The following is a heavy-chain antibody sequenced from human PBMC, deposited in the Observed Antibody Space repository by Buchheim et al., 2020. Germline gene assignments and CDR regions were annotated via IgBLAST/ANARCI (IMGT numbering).Heavy chain of an antibody. CDR2: IYHSGST. V-gene: IGHV4-4*02. CDR3: ARGLPAASGMDV. CDR1: GGSISSSNW. D-gene: IGHD2-2*01. Sequence: QVQLQESGPGLVKPSGTLSLTCAVSGGSISSSNWWSWVRQPPGKGLEWSGEIYHSGSTNYNPSLKSRGTISVNKSKNQLPLKLSSVTAADTAVYYCARGLPAASGMDVWGQGTT. J-gene: IGHJ6*02.